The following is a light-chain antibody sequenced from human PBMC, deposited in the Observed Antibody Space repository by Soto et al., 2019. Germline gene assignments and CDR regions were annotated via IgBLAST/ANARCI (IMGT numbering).Light chain of an antibody. CDR2: KAS. Sequence: DIQMTQSPSTLSASVGDRVTITCRASQSISSWLAWYQQKPGKAPKLLIYKASSLESGVPSRFSGSGSGTEFTLTISSLQPDDFATYDCQQYHTYPCTFGQGTKVEV. CDR3: QQYHTYPCT. J-gene: IGKJ1*01. V-gene: IGKV1-5*03. CDR1: QSISSW.